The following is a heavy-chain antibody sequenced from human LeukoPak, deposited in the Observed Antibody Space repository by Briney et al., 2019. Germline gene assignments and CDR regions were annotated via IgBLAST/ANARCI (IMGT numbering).Heavy chain of an antibody. V-gene: IGHV1-18*01. Sequence: GASVKVSCKASGYAFTSYGITWVRQASGQGLEWMGWISAYNGNTNHAQKFQDRVTMTTDTSTSTAYMGLRSLRSDDTAVYYCAREGDYSSGWDRADYWGQGTLVTVSS. CDR1: GYAFTSYG. CDR3: AREGDYSSGWDRADY. CDR2: ISAYNGNT. J-gene: IGHJ4*02. D-gene: IGHD6-19*01.